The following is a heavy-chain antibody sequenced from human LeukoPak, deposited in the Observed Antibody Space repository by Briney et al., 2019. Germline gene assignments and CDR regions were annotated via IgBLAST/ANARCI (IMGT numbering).Heavy chain of an antibody. J-gene: IGHJ6*03. Sequence: PSETLSLTCAVYGASFSGYYWAWIRQPPGKGLEWIGKINHSGGTSYNPSLNSQVTISVDTSKNRFSLKVSSVTAADTAVYYCAAVVIYRHYMDVWGKGTTVTVSS. CDR2: INHSGGT. CDR3: AAVVIYRHYMDV. CDR1: GASFSGYY. D-gene: IGHD3-22*01. V-gene: IGHV4-34*01.